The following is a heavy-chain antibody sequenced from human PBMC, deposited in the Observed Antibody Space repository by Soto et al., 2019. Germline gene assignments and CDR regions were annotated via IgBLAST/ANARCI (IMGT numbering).Heavy chain of an antibody. CDR2: IYYSGST. CDR3: ARERGVLYDFWSGHDFGWFVP. V-gene: IGHV4-30-4*01. J-gene: IGHJ5*02. CDR1: GGSISSGDYY. D-gene: IGHD3-3*01. Sequence: PSETLSLTCTVSGGSISSGDYYWSWIRQPPGKGLEWIGYIYYSGSTYYNPSLKSRVTISVDTSKNQFSLKLSSVAAADTAVYYCARERGVLYDFWSGHDFGWFVPWGQGTLVTVSS.